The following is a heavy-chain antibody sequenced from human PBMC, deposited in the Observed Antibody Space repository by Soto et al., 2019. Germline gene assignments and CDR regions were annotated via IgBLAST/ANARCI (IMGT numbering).Heavy chain of an antibody. CDR1: GGSISSSSYY. Sequence: SETLSLTCTVSGGSISSSSYYWGWIRQPPGKGLEWIGSIYYSGSTYYNPSLKSRVTISVDTSKNQFSLKLSSVTAADTAVYYCARCLPGLGYSYGRYYYGTDVWGQGTTVTVSS. V-gene: IGHV4-39*01. J-gene: IGHJ6*02. CDR2: IYYSGST. CDR3: ARCLPGLGYSYGRYYYGTDV. D-gene: IGHD5-18*01.